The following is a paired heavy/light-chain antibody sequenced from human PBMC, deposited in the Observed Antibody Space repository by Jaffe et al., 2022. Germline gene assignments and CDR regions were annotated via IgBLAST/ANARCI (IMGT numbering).Heavy chain of an antibody. J-gene: IGHJ4*02. D-gene: IGHD1-26*01. V-gene: IGHV3-74*01. Sequence: EVQVVESGGGLVQPGGSLRLSCAASGFTFSSCWMHWVRQAPGKGLVWVSRINYDGSSTTYADSVKGRFTISRDNAKNTLYLQMNSLRAEDTAVYYCVRGTVRGGATTMFDYWGQGTLVTVSS. CDR2: INYDGSST. CDR1: GFTFSSCW. CDR3: VRGTVRGGATTMFDY.
Light chain of an antibody. CDR1: SSDVGGYKY. J-gene: IGLJ1*01. CDR2: EVS. CDR3: SSYSNSATYV. Sequence: QSALTQPASVSGSPGQSITISCTGTSSDVGGYKYVSWYQQHPGKAPKLLIYEVSNRPSGDSNRFSGSKSGNTASLTISGLQAEDEADYYCSSYSNSATYVFGTGTKVTVL. V-gene: IGLV2-14*01.